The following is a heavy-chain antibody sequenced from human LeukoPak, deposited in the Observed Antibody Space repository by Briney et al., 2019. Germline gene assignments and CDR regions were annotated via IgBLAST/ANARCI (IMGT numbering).Heavy chain of an antibody. J-gene: IGHJ6*03. CDR2: MNPNSGNT. D-gene: IGHD3-10*01. CDR1: GYTFTSYD. V-gene: IGHV1-8*03. CDR3: ARVGITMVRGVPHYYYYMDV. Sequence: GASVKVSCKASGYTFTSYDINWVRQATGQGLEWMGWMNPNSGNTGYAQKFQGRVTITRNTSISTAYMELSSLRSEDTAVYYCARVGITMVRGVPHYYYYMDVWGKGTTVTVSS.